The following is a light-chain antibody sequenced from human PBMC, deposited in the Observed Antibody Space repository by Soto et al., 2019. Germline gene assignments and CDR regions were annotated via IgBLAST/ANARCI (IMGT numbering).Light chain of an antibody. J-gene: IGLJ1*01. V-gene: IGLV2-11*01. CDR3: CSYAGSPYV. CDR1: SSDVGRYNY. CDR2: DVS. Sequence: QSALTQPRSGSGSPGQSVTISCTGTSSDVGRYNYVSWYQHHPGKAPKLMIYDVSTRPSGVPDRFSGSKSGTTASLTISGLQAEDEADYYCCSYAGSPYVFGTGTKVTVL.